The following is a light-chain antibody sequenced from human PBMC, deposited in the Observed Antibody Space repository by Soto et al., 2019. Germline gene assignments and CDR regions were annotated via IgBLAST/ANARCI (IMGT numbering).Light chain of an antibody. Sequence: TQNTFPLAGTLRDRVTINFPASQDIRYYLNWYQQKTGQAPKLLIYDASQLETGVPSRFSGSGSGTDFTFTINNLQPEDIGTYYCQHYNGFPITFGQGTRLEIK. CDR3: QHYNGFPIT. J-gene: IGKJ5*01. V-gene: IGKV1-33*01. CDR2: DAS. CDR1: QDIRYY.